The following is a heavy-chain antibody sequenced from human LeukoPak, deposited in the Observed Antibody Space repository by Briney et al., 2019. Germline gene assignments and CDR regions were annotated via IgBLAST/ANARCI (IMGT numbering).Heavy chain of an antibody. J-gene: IGHJ6*03. V-gene: IGHV4-59*01. CDR2: IYYSGST. CDR1: GGSISSYY. CDR3: ARDPGYCSSTSCYHYYYYYYMDV. D-gene: IGHD2-2*03. Sequence: PSETLSLTCTVSGGSISSYYWSWIRQPPGKGLEWIGYIYYSGSTNYNPSLKSRVTISVDTSKNQFSLKLSSVTAADTAVYYCARDPGYCSSTSCYHYYYYYYMDVWGKGTTVTVSS.